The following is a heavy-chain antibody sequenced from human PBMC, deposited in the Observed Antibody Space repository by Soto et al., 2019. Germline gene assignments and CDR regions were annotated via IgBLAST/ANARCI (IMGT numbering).Heavy chain of an antibody. D-gene: IGHD3-10*01. CDR3: ARVILSFGGAPDAFDI. CDR2: IYHSGST. V-gene: IGHV4-38-2*01. CDR1: GDSIISIYH. J-gene: IGHJ3*02. Sequence: SETLSLTCAVSGDSIISIYHWAWIRQSPGRGLEWIASIYHSGSTNYNPSLKSRVTISVDKSKNQFSLKLSSVTAADTAVYYCARVILSFGGAPDAFDIWGQGTMVTVSS.